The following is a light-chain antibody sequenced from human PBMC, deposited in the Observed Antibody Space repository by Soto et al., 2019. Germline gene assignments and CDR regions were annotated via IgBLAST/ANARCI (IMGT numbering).Light chain of an antibody. J-gene: IGLJ1*01. CDR2: EVS. CDR3: GSYTSSSTFV. V-gene: IGLV2-14*01. Sequence: QSVLTQPASVSGSPGQSITISCTGTSSDVGGYNYVSWYQQYPGKAPKLMIYEVSNRPSGVSNRFSGSKSGNTASLTISGLQAEDEADYYCGSYTSSSTFVFGTGTKGTVL. CDR1: SSDVGGYNY.